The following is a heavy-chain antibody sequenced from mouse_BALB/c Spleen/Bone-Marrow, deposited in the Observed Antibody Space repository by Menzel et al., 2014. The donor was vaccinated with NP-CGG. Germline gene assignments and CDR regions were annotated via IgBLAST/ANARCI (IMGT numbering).Heavy chain of an antibody. J-gene: IGHJ3*01. CDR1: GYTFTDYA. Sequence: VQLQQSGPELVRPGVSVKISCKGSGYTFTDYAMHWVKQSHAKSLEWIGVISTYSGNTNYNQKFKGKATMTVDKSSSTAYLEPSRLTSEGSAIYFCARGNRYGGALFSYWGQGTLVTFFA. D-gene: IGHD2-14*01. V-gene: IGHV1-67*01. CDR2: ISTYSGNT. CDR3: ARGNRYGGALFSY.